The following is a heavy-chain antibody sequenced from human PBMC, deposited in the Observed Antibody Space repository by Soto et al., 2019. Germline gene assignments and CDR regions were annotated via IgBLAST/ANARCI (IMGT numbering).Heavy chain of an antibody. J-gene: IGHJ4*02. CDR3: ARDLRFVEWLFAY. CDR1: GFTFSSYG. Sequence: PGGSLRLSCAASGFTFSSYGMHWVRQAPGKGLEWVAVIWYDGSNKYYADSVKGRITISRNNSKNTLFLQMNILRAEDAALYYFARDLRFVEWLFAYWGQGPLVTVSS. D-gene: IGHD3-3*01. CDR2: IWYDGSNK. V-gene: IGHV3-33*01.